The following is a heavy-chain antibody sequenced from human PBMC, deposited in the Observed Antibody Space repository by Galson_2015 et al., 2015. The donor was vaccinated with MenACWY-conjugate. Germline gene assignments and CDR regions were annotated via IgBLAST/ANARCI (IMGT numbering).Heavy chain of an antibody. CDR1: GFTFNSYN. CDR2: ISPSSTYT. V-gene: IGHV3-21*01. Sequence: SLRLSCAASGFTFNSYNMNWVRQAPGTGLEWVSSISPSSTYTFYADSVKGRFTISRDNAKNSLYLQMNSLRAEDTAVYYCARTAGSVPPWGLGTLVTVSS. D-gene: IGHD6-13*01. CDR3: ARTAGSVPP. J-gene: IGHJ5*02.